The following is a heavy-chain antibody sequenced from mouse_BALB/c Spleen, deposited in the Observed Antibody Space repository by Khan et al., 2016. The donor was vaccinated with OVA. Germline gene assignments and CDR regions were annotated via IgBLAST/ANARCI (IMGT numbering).Heavy chain of an antibody. Sequence: QVQLQQPGAELVNPGASVNLSCKASGYTLTSYWMNWVKQRHGQGLEWIGEINPSNGRTNYNEKFKSKATLTVDKSSSTAYMQLSSPTSEDSAVYYCARLLITFDYWGQGTTLTVSS. V-gene: IGHV1S81*02. CDR1: GYTLTSYW. J-gene: IGHJ2*01. CDR3: ARLLITFDY. D-gene: IGHD2-1*01. CDR2: INPSNGRT.